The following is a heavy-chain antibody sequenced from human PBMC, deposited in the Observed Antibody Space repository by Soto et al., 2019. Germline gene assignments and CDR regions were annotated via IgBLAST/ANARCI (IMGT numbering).Heavy chain of an antibody. J-gene: IGHJ6*04. Sequence: EVQLVESGGGLVQPGGSLRLSCAASGFTLSGRSMHWVRQAPGKGLVWVSGIDNAGTDSTYADSVKGRFTSSRDNAKNMRYLQMNRLRVEDTAVYYCARGWFGPDVWGKGTTVTVSS. CDR1: GFTLSGRS. CDR2: IDNAGTDS. D-gene: IGHD3-10*01. CDR3: ARGWFGPDV. V-gene: IGHV3-74*01.